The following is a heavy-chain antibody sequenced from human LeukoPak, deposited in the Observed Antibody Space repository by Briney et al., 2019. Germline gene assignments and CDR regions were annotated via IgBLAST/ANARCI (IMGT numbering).Heavy chain of an antibody. D-gene: IGHD5-12*01. CDR1: GFTFSSFW. J-gene: IGHJ6*04. V-gene: IGHV3-7*01. Sequence: PGGSLRLSCTASGFTFSSFWMSWVRQAPGKGLEWVANIKQDGSEKHYVDSVKGRFTISRDNGKNSLYLQMNSLRAEDTAVYYCARDSDIVGGTGVEDVWGKGTTVTVSS. CDR2: IKQDGSEK. CDR3: ARDSDIVGGTGVEDV.